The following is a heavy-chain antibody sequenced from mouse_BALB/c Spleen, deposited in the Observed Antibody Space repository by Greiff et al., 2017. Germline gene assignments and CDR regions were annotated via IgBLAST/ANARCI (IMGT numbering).Heavy chain of an antibody. CDR1: GSSLTSYG. J-gene: IGHJ3*01. V-gene: IGHV2-3*01. CDR2: IWGDGST. CDR3: AKPFDECWFAY. Sequence: QVQLQQSGPGLVAPSQSLSITCTVSGSSLTSYGVSWVRQPPGKGLEWLGVIWGDGSTNYHSALISRLSISKDNSKSQVFLKLNSRQTDDTATYYGAKPFDECWFAYWGQGTLGTVAA.